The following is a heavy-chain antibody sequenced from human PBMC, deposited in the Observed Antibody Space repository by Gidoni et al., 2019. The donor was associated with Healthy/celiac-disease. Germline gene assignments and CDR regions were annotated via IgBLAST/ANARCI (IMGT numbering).Heavy chain of an antibody. D-gene: IGHD3-10*01. J-gene: IGHJ4*02. CDR3: AKVTSLWFGEGDTNFDY. CDR2: ISGSGGST. CDR1: GFTFSRYA. Sequence: EVQLLESGGGLVQPGGSLRLSCAASGFTFSRYAMSGVRQAPGKGLEWGSAISGSGGSTYYADSVKGRFTISRDNSKNTLYLQMNSLRAEDTAVYYCAKVTSLWFGEGDTNFDYWGQGTLVTVSS. V-gene: IGHV3-23*01.